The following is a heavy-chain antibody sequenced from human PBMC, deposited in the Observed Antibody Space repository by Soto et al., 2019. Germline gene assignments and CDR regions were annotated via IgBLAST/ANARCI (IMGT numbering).Heavy chain of an antibody. Sequence: TLSLTCTVSGGSISSYYWSWIRQPAGKGLEWIGRIYTSGSTNYNPSLKSRVTMSVDTSKNQFSLKLSSVTAADTAVHYCARDRGDYGDYYFDYWGQGTLVTVSS. CDR1: GGSISSYY. V-gene: IGHV4-4*07. J-gene: IGHJ4*02. CDR2: IYTSGST. D-gene: IGHD4-17*01. CDR3: ARDRGDYGDYYFDY.